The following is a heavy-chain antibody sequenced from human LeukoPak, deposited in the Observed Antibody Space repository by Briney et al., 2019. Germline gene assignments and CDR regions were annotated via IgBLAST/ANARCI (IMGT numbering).Heavy chain of an antibody. CDR3: ARDDIRGSVTYNYRADY. CDR2: IIPIFGTA. J-gene: IGHJ4*02. Sequence: SVKVSCKASGGTFISYAISWVRQAPRQGRERMGGIIPIFGTANYAQTFQDRVTITQDESKSTAYMEMSSLRSEDTGAYYCARDDIRGSVTYNYRADYWGQGTLVTVSS. D-gene: IGHD4-11*01. CDR1: GGTFISYA. V-gene: IGHV1-69*13.